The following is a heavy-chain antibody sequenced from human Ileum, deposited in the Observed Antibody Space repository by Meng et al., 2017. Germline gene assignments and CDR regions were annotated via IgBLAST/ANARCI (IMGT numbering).Heavy chain of an antibody. D-gene: IGHD2-8*01. CDR2: IYSSGRT. CDR1: RDSINRGDHY. V-gene: IGHV4-31*11. CDR3: ARHGHFTPDKYYFDY. J-gene: IGHJ4*02. Sequence: QVQLQESGPGLVKPSQTLPLTFAVSRDSINRGDHYWTWIRQHPGKGPEWMGYIYSSGRTYYTPSLKGRLTISADTSQSTFSLKLNSVTAADTALYFCARHGHFTPDKYYFDYWGQGTLVTVSS.